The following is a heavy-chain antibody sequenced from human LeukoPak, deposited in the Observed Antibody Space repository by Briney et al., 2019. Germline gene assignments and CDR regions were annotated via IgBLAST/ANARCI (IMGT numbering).Heavy chain of an antibody. J-gene: IGHJ4*02. CDR1: GYTFTSYG. CDR3: ARGRYYDSSGYYLGY. CDR2: ISAYNGNT. Sequence: GASVKVSRKASGYTFTSYGISWVRQAPGQGLEWMGWISAYNGNTNYAQKLQGRVTMTTDTSTSTAYMELRSLRSDDTAVYYCARGRYYDSSGYYLGYWGQGTLVTVSS. D-gene: IGHD3-22*01. V-gene: IGHV1-18*01.